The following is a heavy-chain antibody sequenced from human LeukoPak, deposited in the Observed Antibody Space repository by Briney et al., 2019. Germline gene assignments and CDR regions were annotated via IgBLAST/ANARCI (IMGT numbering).Heavy chain of an antibody. D-gene: IGHD2-15*01. CDR2: VSYRGGT. Sequence: SETLSLTCSVSGDSISSSGYYWGWIRQPPGKGLEWIGSVSYRGGTYYNPSLKTRVTISVDTSKNQFSLRLSSVTAADTAVYFCARDSRYCSGGNCHLRFDYWGQGILVTVSS. V-gene: IGHV4-39*07. J-gene: IGHJ4*02. CDR3: ARDSRYCSGGNCHLRFDY. CDR1: GDSISSSGYY.